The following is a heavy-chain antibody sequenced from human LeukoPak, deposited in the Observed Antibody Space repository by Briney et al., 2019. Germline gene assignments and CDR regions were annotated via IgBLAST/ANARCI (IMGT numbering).Heavy chain of an antibody. V-gene: IGHV4-61*02. CDR2: VYATGSP. CDR3: ARGSSRGGGGTSYIEVIDS. CDR1: GGSISSGSYH. J-gene: IGHJ4*02. D-gene: IGHD3-10*01. Sequence: SETLSLTCTVSGGSISSGSYHWSWIRQPPGKGLQWIGRVYATGSPNYNPSLKSRVSISADPSKNQFSLKMNSVTASDTAVYYCARGSSRGGGGTSYIEVIDSWGQGTRVTVSS.